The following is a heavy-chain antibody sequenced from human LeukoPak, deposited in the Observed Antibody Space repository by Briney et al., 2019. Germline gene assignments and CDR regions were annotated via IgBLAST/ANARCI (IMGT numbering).Heavy chain of an antibody. CDR1: GFTFSSYS. CDR3: ARRPSTAVTTDY. V-gene: IGHV3-21*01. D-gene: IGHD4-17*01. Sequence: GGSLRLSCAASGFTFSSYSMNWVRQAPGKGLEWVSSISSSSSYIYYADSVKGRFTISRDNAKNSLYLQMNSLRAEDTAVYYCARRPSTAVTTDYWGQGTLVTVSS. CDR2: ISSSSSYI. J-gene: IGHJ4*02.